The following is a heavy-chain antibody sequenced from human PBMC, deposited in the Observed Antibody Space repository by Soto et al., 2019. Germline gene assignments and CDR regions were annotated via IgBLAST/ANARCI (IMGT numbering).Heavy chain of an antibody. CDR3: ARHMAEGSGGYDSPFDP. CDR1: GYSFSTYW. J-gene: IGHJ5*02. V-gene: IGHV5-51*01. D-gene: IGHD5-12*01. Sequence: PGESLKISWHASGYSFSTYWLALVLQIPGKGLELMGSFYPGDSDTRYSPSFKGQVTFSVDKSIRTVYLQWSGLQASDSAMYYCARHMAEGSGGYDSPFDPWGQGTLVTVSS. CDR2: FYPGDSDT.